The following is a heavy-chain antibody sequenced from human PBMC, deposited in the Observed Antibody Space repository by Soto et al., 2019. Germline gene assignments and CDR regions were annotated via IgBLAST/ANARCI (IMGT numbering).Heavy chain of an antibody. J-gene: IGHJ4*02. CDR2: ITYGGSI. Sequence: PSETLSLTCSVSGASITNDDFFWTWVRQHPEKGLEWLAYITYGGSIYYDPSFRSRLTVSIDKSKSQFSLNVRSVTAADTAVYYCAKMERTQLWLLVQNWGQGLLVTFS. CDR3: AKMERTQLWLLVQN. V-gene: IGHV4-31*03. D-gene: IGHD5-18*01. CDR1: GASITNDDFF.